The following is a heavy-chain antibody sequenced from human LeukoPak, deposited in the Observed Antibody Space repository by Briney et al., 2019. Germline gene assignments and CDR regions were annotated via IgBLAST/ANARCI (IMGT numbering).Heavy chain of an antibody. D-gene: IGHD3-10*01. CDR3: ASVSGTAQSYYYYYYYMDV. CDR2: INHSGST. V-gene: IGHV4-34*01. CDR1: GGSFSGYY. J-gene: IGHJ6*03. Sequence: SETLSLTCAVYGGSFSGYYWSWIRQPPGKGLKWIGEINHSGSTNYNPSLKSRVTISVDTSKNQFSLKLSSVTAADTAVYYCASVSGTAQSYYYYYYYMDVWGKGTTVTVSS.